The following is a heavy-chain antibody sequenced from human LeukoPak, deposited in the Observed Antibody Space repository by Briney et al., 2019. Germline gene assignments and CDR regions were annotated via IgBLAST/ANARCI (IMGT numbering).Heavy chain of an antibody. V-gene: IGHV1-2*02. CDR3: ARARYYYDSSGSPNDY. CDR2: INPNSGGT. D-gene: IGHD3-22*01. CDR1: GYTFTCYY. J-gene: IGHJ4*02. Sequence: ASVKVSCKASGYTFTCYYMHWVRQAPGQGLEWMGWINPNSGGTNYAQKFQGRVTMTRDTSISTAYMELSRLRSDDTAVYYCARARYYYDSSGSPNDYWGQGTLVTVSS.